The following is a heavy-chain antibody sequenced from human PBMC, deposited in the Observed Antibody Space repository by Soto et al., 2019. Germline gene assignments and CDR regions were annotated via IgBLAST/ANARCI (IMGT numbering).Heavy chain of an antibody. V-gene: IGHV3-13*01. J-gene: IGHJ3*02. Sequence: EVQLVESGGGLVQPGGSLRLSCAASGFTFSSYDMHWVRQATGKGLEWVSAIGTAGDTYYPGSVKGRFTISRENAKNSLYLQMNSLRAGDTAVYYCGRAGGYSKAFDIWGQGTMVTVSS. D-gene: IGHD1-1*01. CDR3: GRAGGYSKAFDI. CDR1: GFTFSSYD. CDR2: IGTAGDT.